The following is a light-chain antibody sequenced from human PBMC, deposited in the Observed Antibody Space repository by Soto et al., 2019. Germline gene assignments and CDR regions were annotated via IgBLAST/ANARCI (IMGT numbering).Light chain of an antibody. CDR3: MQGTSWPYT. CDR1: QSPVTSDGNTY. CDR2: KIS. V-gene: IGKV2-30*01. Sequence: DVVMTQSPLSLSVIPGQPASISCRSSQSPVTSDGNTYLNWFHQRPGQSPRRLIDKISNRDSGVPDRFIGSGLGTEFTLKISRVEAEDVGIYSCMQGTSWPYTFGQGTKLEI. J-gene: IGKJ2*01.